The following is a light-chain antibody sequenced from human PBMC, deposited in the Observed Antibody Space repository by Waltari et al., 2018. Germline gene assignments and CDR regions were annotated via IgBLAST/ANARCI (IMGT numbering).Light chain of an antibody. V-gene: IGLV6-57*01. J-gene: IGLJ7*01. CDR1: SGSIASNY. Sequence: NFMLTQPHSVSESPGKTVTISCTCSSGSIASNYVQWYQQRPGSSPTTVIYEDNQRPSGVPDGFAGSIDSSSNSASLTISGLKTEDEADYYCQSYDSSNHAVFGGGTQLTVL. CDR3: QSYDSSNHAV. CDR2: EDN.